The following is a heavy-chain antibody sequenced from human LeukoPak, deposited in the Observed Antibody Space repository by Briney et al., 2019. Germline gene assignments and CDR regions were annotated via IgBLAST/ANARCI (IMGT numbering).Heavy chain of an antibody. CDR2: SSAHNSNT. V-gene: IGHV1-18*01. D-gene: IGHD6-19*01. CDR3: AREGGSSGWLDY. Sequence: VASLKVSCKSSGYTFTSYSISWVRQAPGQGLEWMGWSSAHNSNTYYAQRLQGRFTMTTDTSTSTAYMELRSLTSEDTAVYYCAREGGSSGWLDYWGQGTLVTVSS. J-gene: IGHJ4*02. CDR1: GYTFTSYS.